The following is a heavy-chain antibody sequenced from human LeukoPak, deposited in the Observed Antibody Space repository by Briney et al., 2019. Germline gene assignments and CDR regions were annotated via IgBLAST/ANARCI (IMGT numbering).Heavy chain of an antibody. D-gene: IGHD3-22*01. CDR1: GGSFSGYY. CDR3: ARGADSSGYYSIFYFDY. Sequence: SETLSLTCAVYGGSFSGYYWSWIRQPPGKGLEWIGEINHSGSTNYNPSLKSRVTISVDTSKNQFSLKLSSVTAADTAVYYCARGADSSGYYSIFYFDYWGQGTLVTVSS. V-gene: IGHV4-34*01. CDR2: INHSGST. J-gene: IGHJ4*02.